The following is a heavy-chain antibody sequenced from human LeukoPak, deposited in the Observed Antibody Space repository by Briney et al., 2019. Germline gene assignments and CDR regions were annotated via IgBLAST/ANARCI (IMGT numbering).Heavy chain of an antibody. Sequence: GGSLRLSSAASGFTFSSYSMNWVRQAPGQGLEWVSSISSRSSYIYYADSVKGRFTISRDNAKNSLYLQMNSLRAEDTAVYYCARTALTKTHAFDIWGQGTMVTVSS. V-gene: IGHV3-21*01. D-gene: IGHD2-21*02. CDR1: GFTFSSYS. CDR2: ISSRSSYI. CDR3: ARTALTKTHAFDI. J-gene: IGHJ3*02.